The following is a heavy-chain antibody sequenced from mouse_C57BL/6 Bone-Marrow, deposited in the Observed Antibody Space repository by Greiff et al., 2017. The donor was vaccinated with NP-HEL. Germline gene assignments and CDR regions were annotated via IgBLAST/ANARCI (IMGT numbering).Heavy chain of an antibody. D-gene: IGHD2-2*01. CDR2: ISDGGSYT. CDR1: GFTFSSYA. V-gene: IGHV5-4*01. J-gene: IGHJ2*01. Sequence: DVMLVESGGGLVKPGGSLKLSCAASGFTFSSYAMSWVRQTPEKRLEWVATISDGGSYTYYPDNVKGRFTISRDNAKNNLYLQMSHLKSEDTAMYYCARDGDYGYDGDYWGQGTTLTVSS. CDR3: ARDGDYGYDGDY.